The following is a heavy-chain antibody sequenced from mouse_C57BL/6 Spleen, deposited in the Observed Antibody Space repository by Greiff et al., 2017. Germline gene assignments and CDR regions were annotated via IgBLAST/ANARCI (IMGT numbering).Heavy chain of an antibody. CDR2: INYDGSST. J-gene: IGHJ2*01. Sequence: EVMLVESEGGLVQPGSSMKLSCTASGFTFSDYYMAWVRQVPGKGLEWVANINYDGSSTYYLDTLKSRFIISRDNAKNILYLQISSLKSEDTATYYCAREDYYGSREYFDYWGQGTTLTVSS. D-gene: IGHD1-1*01. CDR1: GFTFSDYY. V-gene: IGHV5-16*01. CDR3: AREDYYGSREYFDY.